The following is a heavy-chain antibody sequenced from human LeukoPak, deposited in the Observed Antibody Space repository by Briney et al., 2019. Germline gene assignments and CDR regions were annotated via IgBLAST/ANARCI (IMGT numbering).Heavy chain of an antibody. CDR3: ARGQPPSYYDMDV. D-gene: IGHD6-13*01. CDR2: IWSDGSSK. CDR1: GFTFSSYG. V-gene: IGHV3-33*01. J-gene: IGHJ6*02. Sequence: GRSLRLSCAASGFTFSSYGMHWVRQAPGKGLEWVAVIWSDGSSKHYADSVKGRFTISRDNSKNTLYLQMNSLRAEDTALYYCARGQPPSYYDMDVWGQGTTVTVSS.